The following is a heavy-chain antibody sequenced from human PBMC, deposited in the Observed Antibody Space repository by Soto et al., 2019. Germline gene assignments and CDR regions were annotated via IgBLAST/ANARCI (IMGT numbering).Heavy chain of an antibody. J-gene: IGHJ5*02. CDR1: GYSFSNSG. D-gene: IGHD2-8*01. V-gene: IGHV1-18*01. CDR3: ARDEYNNGRNWLNP. CDR2: ISTYNGNT. Sequence: ASVKVSCKASGYSFSNSGFSWMRQAPGQGLEWMGWISTYNGNTNYAQKFQGRLSMTRDTSTTTAFMELTTLRSDDTAVYYCARDEYNNGRNWLNPWGQGALVTVSS.